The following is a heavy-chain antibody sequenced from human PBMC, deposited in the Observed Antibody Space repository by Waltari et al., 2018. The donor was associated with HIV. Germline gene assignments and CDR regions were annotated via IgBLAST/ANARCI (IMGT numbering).Heavy chain of an antibody. CDR1: GGPISSSY. CDR3: ARHGPNDSSGYYPY. J-gene: IGHJ4*02. V-gene: IGHV4-59*08. D-gene: IGHD3-22*01. Sequence: QVQLQESGPGLVKPSETLSLTCTVSGGPISSSYWSWIRQPPGKGLEWIGYIYYSGGTNYNPSLKSRVTISVDTSKNQFSLKLSSVTAADTAVYYCARHGPNDSSGYYPYWGQGTLVTVSS. CDR2: IYYSGGT.